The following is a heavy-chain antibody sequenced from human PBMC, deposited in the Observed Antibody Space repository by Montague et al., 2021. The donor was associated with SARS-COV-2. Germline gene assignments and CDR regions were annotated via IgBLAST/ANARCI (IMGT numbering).Heavy chain of an antibody. CDR1: GGSFSGYN. CDR2: INDSGGT. V-gene: IGHV4-34*01. Sequence: SETLSLTCAVYGGSFSGYNWGWVRQSPGKGLEWIGQINDSGGTKYNPSLKSRVTISLDTSKYQFSLKLSSVTAADTAVYYCARGVPGYWGQGTLVTVSS. D-gene: IGHD4/OR15-4a*01. CDR3: ARGVPGY. J-gene: IGHJ4*02.